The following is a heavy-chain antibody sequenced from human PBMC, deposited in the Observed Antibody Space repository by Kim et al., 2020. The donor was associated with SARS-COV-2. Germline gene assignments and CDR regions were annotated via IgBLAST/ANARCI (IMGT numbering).Heavy chain of an antibody. V-gene: IGHV3-33*06. CDR3: AKGDTAMVNFDY. Sequence: YYADSVKGRFTISRDNSKNTLYLQMNSLRAEDTAVYYCAKGDTAMVNFDYWGQGTLVTVSS. D-gene: IGHD5-18*01. J-gene: IGHJ4*02.